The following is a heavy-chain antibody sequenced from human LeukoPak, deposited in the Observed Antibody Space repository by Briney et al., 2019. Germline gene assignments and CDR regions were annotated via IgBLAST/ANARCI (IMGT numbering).Heavy chain of an antibody. V-gene: IGHV3-74*01. J-gene: IGHJ4*02. D-gene: IGHD4-23*01. CDR1: GFTFSSYW. CDR3: ARGRPHGNDY. Sequence: VGSLRLSCAASGFTFSSYWMNWVRQAPGKGLVWVSRIASDGSSTTYADSVKGRFSISRDNAKNTLYLQMNSLRVEDTAVYYCARGRPHGNDYWGQGTLVTVSS. CDR2: IASDGSST.